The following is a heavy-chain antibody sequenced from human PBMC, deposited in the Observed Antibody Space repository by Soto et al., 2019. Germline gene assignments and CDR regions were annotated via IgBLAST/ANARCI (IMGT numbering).Heavy chain of an antibody. CDR3: ARVFSSGSGWMYYFDF. Sequence: QVQLQESGPGLVKPSETLSLTCTVSSDSIAGENWWSWVRQPPGLGLEWIGEVFHTGGTNYNPSPTSRGTMEVDKSKNHFSLKLISATAADTAVYYCARVFSSGSGWMYYFDFWGQGTLVSVSS. CDR2: VFHTGGT. CDR1: SDSIAGENW. D-gene: IGHD6-19*01. V-gene: IGHV4-4*02. J-gene: IGHJ4*02.